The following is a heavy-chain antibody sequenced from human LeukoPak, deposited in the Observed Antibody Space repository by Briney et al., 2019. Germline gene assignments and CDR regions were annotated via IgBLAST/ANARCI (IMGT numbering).Heavy chain of an antibody. D-gene: IGHD1-1*01. Sequence: ASVTVSFKSSVYTFTVYYMHWVRQAPGQGLEWMGWINPSSGDTNYAQKFQGRVTMTRDTSISTAYMELSRLKSDDTAVYYCARDWRDAFDIWGQGTMVTVSS. J-gene: IGHJ3*02. CDR2: INPSSGDT. CDR1: VYTFTVYY. CDR3: ARDWRDAFDI. V-gene: IGHV1-2*02.